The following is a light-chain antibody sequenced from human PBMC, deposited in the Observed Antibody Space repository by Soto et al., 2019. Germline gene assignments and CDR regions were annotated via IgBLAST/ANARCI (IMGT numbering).Light chain of an antibody. J-gene: IGLJ1*01. CDR2: EVT. CDR3: CSYAGSYSFYV. Sequence: QSVLTQPASVSGSPGQSITISCAGTRDDIGAYDYVSWYQQHPGNAPKLLVYEVTNRPSGVSDRFSGSKSGNTASLTISGLQAEDEADYYCCSYAGSYSFYVFGSGTRSPS. V-gene: IGLV2-14*01. CDR1: RDDIGAYDY.